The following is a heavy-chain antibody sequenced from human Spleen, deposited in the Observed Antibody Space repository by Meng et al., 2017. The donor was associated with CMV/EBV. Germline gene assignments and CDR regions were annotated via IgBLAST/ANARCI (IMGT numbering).Heavy chain of an antibody. D-gene: IGHD6-6*01. CDR1: GGSISSGGYY. V-gene: IGHV4-31*02. J-gene: IGHJ5*02. CDR3: ARCSTSSEWFDP. CDR2: IYYTGNA. Sequence: SCIVSGGSISSGGYYWSWIRQHPVKGLEWIGYIYYTGNAYYNPSLKSRVNISVETSKNQFSLKLSSVTAADTAVYYCARCSTSSEWFDPWGQGTLVTVSS.